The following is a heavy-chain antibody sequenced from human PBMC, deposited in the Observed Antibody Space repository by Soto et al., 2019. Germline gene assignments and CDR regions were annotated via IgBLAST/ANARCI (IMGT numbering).Heavy chain of an antibody. CDR2: MYYSGTT. J-gene: IGHJ5*02. V-gene: IGHV4-39*01. Sequence: LQLQESGPGLVKPSETLSLTCTVSGGSISSSDFYWGWLRQPPGKGLDFIGSMYYSGTTYYNPSLKNRTTISVDTSKNQFSLKLISVTAADTAVYYCAVVDSTGNWFDPWGQGALVTVSS. CDR1: GGSISSSDFY. D-gene: IGHD3-22*01. CDR3: AVVDSTGNWFDP.